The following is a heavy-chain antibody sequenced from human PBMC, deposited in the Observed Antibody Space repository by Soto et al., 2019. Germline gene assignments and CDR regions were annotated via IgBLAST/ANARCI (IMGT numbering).Heavy chain of an antibody. V-gene: IGHV3-30*18. CDR3: AKDVMYYDILTGRSPFYYYYGMDV. D-gene: IGHD3-9*01. CDR1: GFTSSSYG. J-gene: IGHJ6*02. Sequence: GGSLRLSCAASGFTSSSYGMHWVRQAPGKGLEWVAVISYDGSNKYYADSVKGRFTISRDNSKNTLYLQMNSLRAEDTAVYYCAKDVMYYDILTGRSPFYYYYGMDVWGQGTTVTVSS. CDR2: ISYDGSNK.